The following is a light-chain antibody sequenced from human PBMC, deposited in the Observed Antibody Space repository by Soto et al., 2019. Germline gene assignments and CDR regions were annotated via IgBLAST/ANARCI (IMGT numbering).Light chain of an antibody. J-gene: IGKJ1*01. V-gene: IGKV3-11*01. CDR3: HHRRSWPRS. CDR2: DAA. CDR1: QSVGTS. Sequence: DIVLTQSPATLSLSPGDRATLSCRVSQSVGTSLAWSTQQPGQAPRLLIHDAAYRASGIPERFSGSRSGTAFSLSIRSLEPDDFAVYYCHHRRSWPRSSGRGTKVE.